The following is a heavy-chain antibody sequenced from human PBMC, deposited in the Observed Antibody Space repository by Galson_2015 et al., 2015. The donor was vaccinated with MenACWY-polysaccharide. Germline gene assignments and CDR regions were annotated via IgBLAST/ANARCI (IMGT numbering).Heavy chain of an antibody. D-gene: IGHD3-16*01. CDR2: TYYRSKWCN. CDR3: ASHLIMILFGGVILILYYYRMDV. CDR1: GDSVSRNSAA. J-gene: IGHJ6*02. Sequence: CAISGDSVSRNSAAWNWIRQSPSRGLEWLGRTYYRSKWCNDYTVSVKSRITFNPDTSKNQFSLQLNSVTPEDTAVYYCASHLIMILFGGVILILYYYRMDVWGQGTTVTASS. V-gene: IGHV6-1*01.